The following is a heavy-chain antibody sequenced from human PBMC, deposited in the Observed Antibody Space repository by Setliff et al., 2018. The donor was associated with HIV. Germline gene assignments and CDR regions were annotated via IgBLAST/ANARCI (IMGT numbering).Heavy chain of an antibody. Sequence: PGESLKISCKGSGDNFANHYISWVRQKPGKGLEWWGKMDPSNSYTNYDPSFQGHVTMSADTSINTAYLHFNNLKASDSTIYYCARHGEXXPSSFFDPWGQGTLVTXSS. V-gene: IGHV5-10-1*01. CDR3: ARHGEXXPSSFFDP. D-gene: IGHD3-10*01. CDR2: MDPSNSYT. J-gene: IGHJ5*02. CDR1: GDNFANHY.